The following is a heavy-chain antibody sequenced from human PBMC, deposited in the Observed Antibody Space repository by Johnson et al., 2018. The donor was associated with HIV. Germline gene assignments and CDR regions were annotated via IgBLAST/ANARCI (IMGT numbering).Heavy chain of an antibody. CDR2: ISYDGSNK. Sequence: VQLVESGGGLVQPWGSLRLSCAASGFTVSSYAMHWVRQAPGKGLEWVAVISYDGSNKYYADSVKGRFTISRDNSKNTLYLQMNSLRAEDTAVYYCAKCGYADAFDIWGQGTMVTVSS. D-gene: IGHD2-8*01. V-gene: IGHV3-30*18. CDR1: GFTVSSYA. CDR3: AKCGYADAFDI. J-gene: IGHJ3*02.